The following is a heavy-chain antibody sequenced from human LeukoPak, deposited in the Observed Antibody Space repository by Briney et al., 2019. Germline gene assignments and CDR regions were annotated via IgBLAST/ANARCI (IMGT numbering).Heavy chain of an antibody. Sequence: PSETLSLTCTVSGGSISSHYWSWIRQPPGKELEWIGYIYYSGSTNYNPSLKSRVTISVDTSKNQFSLKLSSVTAADTAVYYCASGGPLPMVYDYYYMDVWGKGTTVTVSS. CDR1: GGSISSHY. CDR2: IYYSGST. V-gene: IGHV4-59*11. D-gene: IGHD2-8*01. CDR3: ASGGPLPMVYDYYYMDV. J-gene: IGHJ6*03.